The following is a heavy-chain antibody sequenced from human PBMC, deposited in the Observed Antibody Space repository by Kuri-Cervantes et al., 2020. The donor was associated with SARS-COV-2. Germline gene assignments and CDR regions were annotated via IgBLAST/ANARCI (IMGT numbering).Heavy chain of an antibody. CDR2: ISYDGSNK. J-gene: IGHJ4*02. V-gene: IGHV3-30-3*01. CDR1: GFPFSSYA. CDR3: AKAQVSDYGDYYFDY. Sequence: LSLSFAASGFPFSSYAMHWVRQAPGKGLEGVAVISYDGSNKYYADSVKGRFTISRDNSKNTLYLQMDSLRAEDTAVYYCAKAQVSDYGDYYFDYWGQGTLVTVSS. D-gene: IGHD4-17*01.